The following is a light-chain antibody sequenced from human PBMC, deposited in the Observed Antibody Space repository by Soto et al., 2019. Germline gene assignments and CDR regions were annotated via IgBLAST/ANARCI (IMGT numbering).Light chain of an antibody. Sequence: QSVLTQPPPVSGPPGRRVTISCTATTSDVGNYYVVSWYQQHPDKAPKLLIYEGNKRPSGVSNRFSGSKSGNTASLTISGLQAEDEADYYCSANAGGSTLVFGGGTKLTVL. J-gene: IGLJ2*01. CDR2: EGN. V-gene: IGLV2-23*01. CDR3: SANAGGSTLV. CDR1: TSDVGNYYV.